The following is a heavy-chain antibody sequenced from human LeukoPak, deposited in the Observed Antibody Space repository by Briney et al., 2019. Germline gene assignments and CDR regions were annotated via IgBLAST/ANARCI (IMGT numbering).Heavy chain of an antibody. CDR1: GGSISSYY. D-gene: IGHD6-13*01. J-gene: IGHJ6*03. Sequence: PSETLSLTCTVSGGSISSYYWSWLRQPPAKGLEWIGYIYYSWSTNYNPSLKSRVTISVDTSKNQFSLKLSSVTAADTAVYYCARGRSSWPSIAFYYYYYMDVWGKGTTVTVSS. CDR2: IYYSWST. CDR3: ARGRSSWPSIAFYYYYYMDV. V-gene: IGHV4-59*01.